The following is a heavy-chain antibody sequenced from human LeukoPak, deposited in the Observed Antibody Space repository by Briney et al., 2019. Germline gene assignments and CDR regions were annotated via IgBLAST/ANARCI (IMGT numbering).Heavy chain of an antibody. CDR1: GYTFTSYL. D-gene: IGHD1-26*01. V-gene: IGHV5-51*01. CDR3: ARHPIVGASQSWFDP. Sequence: REPLNISCKCPGYTFTSYLIVGTRPVPGQGLDWMGIIHPGDSDTRYSPSFQGQVIISADKSISTAYLQWSSLKASDTAMYYCARHPIVGASQSWFDPWGQGTLVTVSS. J-gene: IGHJ5*02. CDR2: IHPGDSDT.